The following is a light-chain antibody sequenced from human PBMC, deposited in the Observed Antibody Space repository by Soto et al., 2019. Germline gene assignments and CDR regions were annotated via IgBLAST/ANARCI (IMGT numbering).Light chain of an antibody. CDR1: SRDIGAYNL. V-gene: IGLV2-14*01. CDR3: SAYTSRSTLV. Sequence: QSVLTQPASVSGSPGQSITISCSGTSRDIGAYNLVSWYQQPPGKAPKLLIYEVRNRPSGLSYRFSGSKSGTTASLTISRLLPEDEADYYCSAYTSRSTLVFGGGTKLTVL. CDR2: EVR. J-gene: IGLJ2*01.